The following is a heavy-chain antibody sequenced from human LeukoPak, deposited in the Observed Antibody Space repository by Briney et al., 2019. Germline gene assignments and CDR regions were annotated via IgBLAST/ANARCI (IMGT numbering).Heavy chain of an antibody. J-gene: IGHJ4*02. CDR2: VSGSGAIA. V-gene: IGHV3-23*01. CDR1: GFTFNNYA. D-gene: IGHD1-26*01. CDR3: AKDRSMGTYYTCDS. Sequence: GGSLRLSCAASGFTFNNYAMSWVRQAPGKGLECVSTVSGSGAIAYYTDSDKGRFTISRDNSKNTLYLQMSSLTAKDTAVYYCAKDRSMGTYYTCDSWGQGTLVTVSS.